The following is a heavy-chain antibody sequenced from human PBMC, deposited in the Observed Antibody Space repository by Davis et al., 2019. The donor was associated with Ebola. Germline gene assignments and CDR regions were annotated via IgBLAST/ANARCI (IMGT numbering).Heavy chain of an antibody. J-gene: IGHJ3*02. CDR3: ARPQYSGYLDAFDI. Sequence: GESLKISCKGSGYSFTSYWIGWVRQMPGKGLEWVGIIYPGDSKTIYSPSFQGQVTISADKSISTAYLQWSSLKASDTAMYYCARPQYSGYLDAFDIRGQGTMVTVSS. D-gene: IGHD5-12*01. CDR2: IYPGDSKT. V-gene: IGHV5-51*01. CDR1: GYSFTSYW.